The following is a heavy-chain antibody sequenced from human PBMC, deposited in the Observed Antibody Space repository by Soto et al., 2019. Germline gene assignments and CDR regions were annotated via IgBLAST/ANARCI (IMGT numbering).Heavy chain of an antibody. CDR2: ISYTGTT. V-gene: IGHV4-30-4*08. CDR3: ARGLSGTTVF. J-gene: IGHJ4*01. Sequence: SETLSLTCTVSGGSISSGGYYWSWIRQHPGKGLEWVGSISYTGTTYYSPSLKSRLTISVDTSKKRFSLNLNSVTAADTAVYYCARGLSGTTVFWGHGTLVTVSS. CDR1: GGSISSGGYY. D-gene: IGHD1-1*01.